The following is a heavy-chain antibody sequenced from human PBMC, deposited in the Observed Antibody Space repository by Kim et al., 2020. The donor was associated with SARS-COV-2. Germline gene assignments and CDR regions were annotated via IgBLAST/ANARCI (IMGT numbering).Heavy chain of an antibody. Sequence: GGSKYYADSVPGRFTSARDNSKNTLYLQMNSLRAEDTAVYYCTSPYYFDYWGQGTLVTVSS. V-gene: IGHV3-23*01. D-gene: IGHD3-10*01. CDR3: TSPYYFDY. CDR2: GGSK. J-gene: IGHJ4*02.